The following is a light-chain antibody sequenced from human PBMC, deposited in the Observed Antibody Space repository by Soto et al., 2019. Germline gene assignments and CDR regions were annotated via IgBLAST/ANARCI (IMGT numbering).Light chain of an antibody. V-gene: IGKV3-15*01. CDR2: GAS. J-gene: IGKJ4*01. CDR1: QSVSSN. CDR3: QQYNNWPLT. Sequence: EILMAQSPATLSVSPGERATLSCRANQSVSSNLAWYQQKPGQAPRLLIYGASTRATGIPATFSGSGSGTEFTLTISSLQSEDFAVYYCQQYNNWPLTFGGGTKVEI.